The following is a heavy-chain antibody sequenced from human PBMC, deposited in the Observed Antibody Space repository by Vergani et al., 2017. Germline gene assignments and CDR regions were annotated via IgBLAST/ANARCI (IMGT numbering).Heavy chain of an antibody. CDR1: GYTLTELS. D-gene: IGHD6-19*01. Sequence: QVQLVQSGAEVKKPGASVKVSCKVSGYTLTELSMHWVRQAPGKGLEWMGGFDPEDGETIYAQKFQGRVTMTEDTSTDTAYMELRSLRSEDTAVYYCATVHLGRGFGSGWYGGAFDIWGQGTMVTVSS. J-gene: IGHJ3*02. CDR3: ATVHLGRGFGSGWYGGAFDI. V-gene: IGHV1-24*01. CDR2: FDPEDGET.